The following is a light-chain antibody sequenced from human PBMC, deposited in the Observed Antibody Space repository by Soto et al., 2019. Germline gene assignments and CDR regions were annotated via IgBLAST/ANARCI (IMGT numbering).Light chain of an antibody. CDR2: ETD. V-gene: IGLV2-23*01. J-gene: IGLJ2*01. CDR1: SSDVGSFNL. Sequence: QSALTQPASVSGSPGQSITISCTGTSSDVGSFNLVSWYQQHPGKAPKLMIYETDKRPSGVSSRFSDSKSGNTASMTISGLQAEDEANYFCCSYAHSTTWNTVVFGGGTKLTVL. CDR3: CSYAHSTTWNTVV.